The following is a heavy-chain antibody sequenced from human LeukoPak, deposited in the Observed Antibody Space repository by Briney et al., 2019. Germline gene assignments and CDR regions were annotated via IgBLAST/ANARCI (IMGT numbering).Heavy chain of an antibody. CDR1: GGSISSAAYY. Sequence: PSETLSLTCTVSGGSISSAAYYWGWVRQPPGKGLDWIGSIYYTGTTYYSPSLQTRATLSFDTSKNQFSLKLTSVTAADTAVYFCARRPIEAGNNWFDPWGQGTLVTVSS. D-gene: IGHD6-13*01. J-gene: IGHJ5*02. CDR3: ARRPIEAGNNWFDP. CDR2: IYYTGTT. V-gene: IGHV4-39*01.